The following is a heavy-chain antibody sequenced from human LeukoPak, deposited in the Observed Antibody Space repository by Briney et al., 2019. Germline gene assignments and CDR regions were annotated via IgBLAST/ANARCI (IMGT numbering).Heavy chain of an antibody. CDR3: ARNGDDSSDYYYFDY. CDR1: GDSISSGDYS. CDR2: IYNSGTT. Sequence: SQTLSLTCAVSGDSISSGDYSWSWIRQPPGKGLEWIGYIYNSGTTNYNPSLKSRVTISVDTSKNQFSLKLSSVTAADTAIYYCARNGDDSSDYYYFDYWGQGTLVTVSS. J-gene: IGHJ4*02. D-gene: IGHD3-22*01. V-gene: IGHV4-30-4*07.